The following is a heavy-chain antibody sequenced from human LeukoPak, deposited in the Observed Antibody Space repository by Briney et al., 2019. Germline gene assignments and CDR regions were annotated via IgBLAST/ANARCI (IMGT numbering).Heavy chain of an antibody. J-gene: IGHJ4*02. CDR1: GFSFSSFA. CDR3: AKRITVSAGYYLDS. V-gene: IGHV3-23*01. CDR2: ISGGGSYT. D-gene: IGHD6-19*01. Sequence: GGSLRLSCVGSGFSFSSFAMSWVRQAPGKGLEWVSTISGGGSYTYFADSVKGRFTVSRDDSKSMHFLQMNSLRPEDTALYFCAKRITVSAGYYLDSWGRGTLVTVSS.